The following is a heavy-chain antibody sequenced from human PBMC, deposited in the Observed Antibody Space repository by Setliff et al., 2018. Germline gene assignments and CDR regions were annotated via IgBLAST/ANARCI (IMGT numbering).Heavy chain of an antibody. J-gene: IGHJ4*02. CDR2: ISSTITST. Sequence: PGGSLRLSCAAPGFTFSSSAMAWVRQAPGKGLEWVSAISSTITSTYYADSVKGRFTISRDNSKNTLYLQMNSLRVEDAAVYYCARVHYETSTYSPTLFDHWGQGALVTVSS. V-gene: IGHV3-23*01. CDR3: ARVHYETSTYSPTLFDH. D-gene: IGHD3-22*01. CDR1: GFTFSSSA.